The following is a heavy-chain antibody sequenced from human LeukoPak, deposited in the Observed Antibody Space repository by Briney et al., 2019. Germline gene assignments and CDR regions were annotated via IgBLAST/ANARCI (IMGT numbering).Heavy chain of an antibody. V-gene: IGHV1-18*01. D-gene: IGHD3-3*01. CDR2: ISAYNGNT. CDR1: GYTFISYG. J-gene: IGHJ4*02. CDR3: ARTLSDDFWSSYQDY. Sequence: ASVKVSCKPSGYTFISYGFSWVRRAPGQGLEWMGWISAYNGNTNYAQKFQGRLTLTTDTSTSTAYMELRSLRSDDTAVYYCARTLSDDFWSSYQDYWGQGTLVTVSS.